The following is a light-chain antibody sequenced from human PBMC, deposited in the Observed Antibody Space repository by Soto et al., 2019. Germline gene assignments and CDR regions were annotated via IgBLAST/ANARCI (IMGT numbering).Light chain of an antibody. CDR2: DVS. Sequence: QSALTQPASVSGSPGQSITISCTGTSSDVGGYNYVSWYQQHPGKAPKLMIYDVSNRPSGVSTRFSGSKSGNTASLTISGVQAEEEAAYYYRSYTSSSTGYVFGTGTKVTVL. J-gene: IGLJ1*01. V-gene: IGLV2-14*01. CDR1: SSDVGGYNY. CDR3: RSYTSSSTGYV.